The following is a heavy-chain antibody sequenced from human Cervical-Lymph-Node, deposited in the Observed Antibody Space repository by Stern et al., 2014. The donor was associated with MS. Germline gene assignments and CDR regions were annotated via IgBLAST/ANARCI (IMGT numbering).Heavy chain of an antibody. CDR2: IYSSGST. D-gene: IGHD3-10*01. V-gene: IGHV4-39*01. CDR1: VGSISSSSYY. Sequence: QVQLVESGPGLVTPSETLSLTCTVSVGSISSSSYYWGWLRQPPGKGLEWIGSIYSSGSTYYNPALKCRVTISVDTSKNQLSLKLSLVTAADTAVYYCARHLEWFGGYWGQGTLVTVSS. J-gene: IGHJ4*02. CDR3: ARHLEWFGGY.